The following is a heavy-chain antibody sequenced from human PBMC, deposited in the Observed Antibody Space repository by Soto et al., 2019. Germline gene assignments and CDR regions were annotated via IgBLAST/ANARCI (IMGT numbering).Heavy chain of an antibody. CDR2: IWYDGSYK. J-gene: IGHJ4*02. CDR3: AREAHRYFDN. Sequence: QVQLVESGGGVVQPGRSLRLSCAASGFTFSGHGMHWVRQAPGKGLEWVAVIWYDGSYKYYADSVKGRFTISRDNAENTLYLQMNSLRAEDTAVYYCAREAHRYFDNWGQGTLVTVSS. V-gene: IGHV3-33*01. CDR1: GFTFSGHG.